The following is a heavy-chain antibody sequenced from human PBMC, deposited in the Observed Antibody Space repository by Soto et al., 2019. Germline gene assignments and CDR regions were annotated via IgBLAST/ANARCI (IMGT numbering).Heavy chain of an antibody. CDR1: GFTFSSYG. D-gene: IGHD2-15*01. J-gene: IGHJ3*02. Sequence: GGSLRLSCAASGFTFSSYGMHWGRQAPGKGLEGGAVIWYDGSNKYYAASVKGRFTISRDNSKNTLYLQMNSLRAEDTAVYYCARDGALGYCSGGSCHRAAFDIWGQGTMVTVSS. V-gene: IGHV3-33*01. CDR2: IWYDGSNK. CDR3: ARDGALGYCSGGSCHRAAFDI.